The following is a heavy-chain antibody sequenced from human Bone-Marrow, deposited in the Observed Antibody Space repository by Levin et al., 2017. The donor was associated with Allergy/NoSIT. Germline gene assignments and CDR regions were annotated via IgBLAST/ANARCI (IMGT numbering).Heavy chain of an antibody. Sequence: GESLKISCAASGFTFSSYAMHWVRQAPGKGLEWVAVISYDGSNKYYADSVKGRFTISRDNSKNTLYLQMNSLRAEDTAVYYCAREGVEMATGGDYWGQGTLVTVSS. CDR3: AREGVEMATGGDY. D-gene: IGHD5-24*01. V-gene: IGHV3-30*04. CDR1: GFTFSSYA. J-gene: IGHJ4*02. CDR2: ISYDGSNK.